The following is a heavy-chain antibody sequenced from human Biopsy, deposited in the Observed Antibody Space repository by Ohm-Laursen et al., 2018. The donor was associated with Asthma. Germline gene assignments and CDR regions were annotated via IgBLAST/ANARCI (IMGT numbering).Heavy chain of an antibody. J-gene: IGHJ4*02. Sequence: LRLSCTASGFTVSSNGMSWIRQHPGKGLEWIGYIHHSGTSYFNPSLKSRVSFSRDTSKNQFSLRLSSVTAADTAMYYCARIPRRSGPYFVDYWGQGTLVTVSS. V-gene: IGHV4-31*02. CDR2: IHHSGTS. CDR3: ARIPRRSGPYFVDY. CDR1: GFTVSSNG. D-gene: IGHD6-19*01.